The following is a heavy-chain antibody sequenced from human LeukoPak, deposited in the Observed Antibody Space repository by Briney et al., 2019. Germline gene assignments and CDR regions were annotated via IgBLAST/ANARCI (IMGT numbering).Heavy chain of an antibody. J-gene: IGHJ4*02. CDR3: ARDTYNYYYDSSGYSKPFDY. V-gene: IGHV3-21*01. CDR2: ISSSSSYI. Sequence: PGGSLRLXCAASGFTFSSYSMNWVRRAPGKGLEWVSSISSSSSYIYYADSVKGRFTISRDNAKNSLYLQMNSLRAEDTAVYYCARDTYNYYYDSSGYSKPFDYWGQGTLVTVSS. CDR1: GFTFSSYS. D-gene: IGHD3-22*01.